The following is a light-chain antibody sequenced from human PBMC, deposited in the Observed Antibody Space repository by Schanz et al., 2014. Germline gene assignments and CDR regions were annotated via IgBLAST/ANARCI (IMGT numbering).Light chain of an antibody. CDR3: AAWDDSLSGQV. Sequence: QSVLTQPPSVSGAPGQRVTISCSGSSSNIGAGYDVHWYQQLPGTAPKLLIYRNDQRPSGVPDRFSGSESGTSASLAIRGLRSEDEADYYCAAWDDSLSGQVFGGGTKLTVL. V-gene: IGLV1-47*01. CDR2: RND. J-gene: IGLJ3*02. CDR1: SSNIGAGYD.